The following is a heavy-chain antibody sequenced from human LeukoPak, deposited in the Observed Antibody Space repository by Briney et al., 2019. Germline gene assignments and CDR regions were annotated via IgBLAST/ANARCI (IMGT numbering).Heavy chain of an antibody. V-gene: IGHV4-4*07. CDR2: IYTSGST. CDR1: GGSISSYY. CDR3: AREKYYYGSGSYYSNHYYYYMDV. Sequence: PSETLSLTCTVSGGSISSYYWSWIRQPAGKGLEWIGRIYTSGSTNYNPSLKSRVTMSVDTSKNQFSLKLSSVTAADTAVYYCAREKYYYGSGSYYSNHYYYYMDVWGKGTTVTISS. J-gene: IGHJ6*03. D-gene: IGHD3-10*01.